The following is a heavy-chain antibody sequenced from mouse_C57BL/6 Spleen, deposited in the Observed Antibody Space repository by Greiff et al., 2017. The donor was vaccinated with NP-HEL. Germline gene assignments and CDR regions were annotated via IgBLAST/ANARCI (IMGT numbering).Heavy chain of an antibody. D-gene: IGHD1-1*01. CDR3: ARRYYGSKQYYFDY. V-gene: IGHV5-6*01. J-gene: IGHJ2*01. Sequence: EVQGVESGGDLVKPGGSLKLSCAASGFTFSSYGMSWVRQTPDKRLEWVATISSGGSYTYYPDSVKGRFTISRDNAKNTLYLQMSSLKSEDTAMYYCARRYYGSKQYYFDYWGQGTTLTVSS. CDR1: GFTFSSYG. CDR2: ISSGGSYT.